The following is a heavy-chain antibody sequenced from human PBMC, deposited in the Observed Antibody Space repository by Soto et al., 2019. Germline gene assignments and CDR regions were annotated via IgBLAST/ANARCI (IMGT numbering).Heavy chain of an antibody. J-gene: IGHJ6*02. CDR1: GYSFTTYG. V-gene: IGHV1-18*01. CDR2: ISGYNGNT. Sequence: QVQLVQSRGEVKKPGASVKVSCKTSGYSFTTYGISWVRQAPGQGLEWMGWISGYNGNTNYAQNLQGRVTMTTDTSTSTAYMELRSLRSNDTAVYYYASEGPAPYYYYGMDVWGQGSTVTVSS. CDR3: ASEGPAPYYYYGMDV.